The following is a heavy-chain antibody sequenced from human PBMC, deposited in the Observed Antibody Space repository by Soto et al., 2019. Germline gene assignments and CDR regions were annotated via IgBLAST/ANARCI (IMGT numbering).Heavy chain of an antibody. CDR1: GYTLTELS. Sequence: QVQLVQSGAEVKKPGASVKVSCKVSGYTLTELSMHWVRQAPGKGLEWMGGFDPEDGETIYAQKFQGRDTMTEDTSTDTAYMELSNLRSEDTAVYYCATGLRRYCSGGSCTRRYYYYYYGMDVWVQGTTVTVSS. CDR2: FDPEDGET. D-gene: IGHD2-15*01. V-gene: IGHV1-24*01. CDR3: ATGLRRYCSGGSCTRRYYYYYYGMDV. J-gene: IGHJ6*02.